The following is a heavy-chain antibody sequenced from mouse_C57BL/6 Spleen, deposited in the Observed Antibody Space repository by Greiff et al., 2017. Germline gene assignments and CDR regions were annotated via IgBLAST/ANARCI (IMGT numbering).Heavy chain of an antibody. CDR3: ARGGLRRYYYAMDY. D-gene: IGHD2-4*01. CDR1: GYTFTDYN. J-gene: IGHJ4*01. Sequence: EVHLQQSGPELVKPGASVKIPCKASGYTFTDYNMDWVKQSHGKSLEWIGDINPNNGGTIYNQKFKGKATLTVDKSSSTAYMELRSLTSEDTAVYYCARGGLRRYYYAMDYWGQGTSVTVSS. V-gene: IGHV1-18*01. CDR2: INPNNGGT.